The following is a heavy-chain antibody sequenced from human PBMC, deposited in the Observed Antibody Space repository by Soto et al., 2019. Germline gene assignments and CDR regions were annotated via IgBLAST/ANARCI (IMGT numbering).Heavy chain of an antibody. V-gene: IGHV6-1*01. Sequence: SQTLSLTCAISGDSVSSNSAAWNWIRQSPSRGLEWLGRTYYRSKWYNDYAVSVKSRITINPDTSKNQFSLQLNSVTPEDTAVYYCARVGGKGKYSSSSQFDYWGQGTLVTVSS. CDR3: ARVGGKGKYSSSSQFDY. J-gene: IGHJ4*02. CDR1: GDSVSSNSAA. D-gene: IGHD6-6*01. CDR2: TYYRSKWYN.